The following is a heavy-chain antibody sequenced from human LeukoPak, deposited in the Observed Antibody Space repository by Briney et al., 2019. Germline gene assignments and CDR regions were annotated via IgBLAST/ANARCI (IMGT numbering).Heavy chain of an antibody. V-gene: IGHV4-34*01. J-gene: IGHJ4*02. CDR3: ARVDWNPDY. Sequence: SETLSLTCAVYGGSFSGYYWSWIRQPPGKGLEWIGEINHSGSTNYNPSLKSRVAISVDTSKNQFSLKLRSVTAADTALYYCARVDWNPDYWGQGTLVTVSS. D-gene: IGHD1-1*01. CDR1: GGSFSGYY. CDR2: INHSGST.